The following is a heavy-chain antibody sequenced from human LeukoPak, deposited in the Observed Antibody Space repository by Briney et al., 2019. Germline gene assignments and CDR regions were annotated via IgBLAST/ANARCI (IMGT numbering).Heavy chain of an antibody. V-gene: IGHV1-46*01. CDR3: ARDLWYRTYYYYYGMDV. D-gene: IGHD2-21*01. CDR1: GYTFTSYY. Sequence: GASVKVSCKASGYTFTSYYMRWVRQAPGQGLEWMGIINPSGGSTSYAQKFQGRVTMTRDTSTSTVYMELSSLRSEDTAVYYCARDLWYRTYYYYYGMDVWGQGTTVTVSS. CDR2: INPSGGST. J-gene: IGHJ6*02.